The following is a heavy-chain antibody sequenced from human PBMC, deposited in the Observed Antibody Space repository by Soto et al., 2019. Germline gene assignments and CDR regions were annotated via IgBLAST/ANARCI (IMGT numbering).Heavy chain of an antibody. D-gene: IGHD3-10*01. CDR3: AKDMRSSGSYYIYGMDV. J-gene: IGHJ6*02. CDR1: GFTFTNYA. V-gene: IGHV3-23*01. Sequence: EVQLLESGGGLVQPGGSLRLSCAASGFTFTNYAMSWVRQAPGKGLEWVSTISASGGSTYHADSVKGRFTISRDNSKNTLSMQMNSVRDEDTAAYYCAKDMRSSGSYYIYGMDVWGQGTTVTVS. CDR2: ISASGGST.